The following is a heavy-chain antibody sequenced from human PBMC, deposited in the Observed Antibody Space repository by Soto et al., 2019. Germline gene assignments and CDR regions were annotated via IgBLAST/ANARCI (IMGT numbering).Heavy chain of an antibody. Sequence: QVQLQESGPGLVKPSGTLSLTCAVSGGSITSSSWWSWVRQPPGKGLEWIGEIYHSGSTNYNPSLKSRVTISVDKSKKQFSLKLISVTAGDTAVYYCARKDYGDGGFFDYWGQGTLVTVSS. CDR3: ARKDYGDGGFFDY. D-gene: IGHD4-17*01. V-gene: IGHV4-4*02. CDR1: GGSITSSSW. J-gene: IGHJ4*02. CDR2: IYHSGST.